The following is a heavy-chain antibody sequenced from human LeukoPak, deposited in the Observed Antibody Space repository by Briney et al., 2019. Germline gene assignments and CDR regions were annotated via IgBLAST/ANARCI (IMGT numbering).Heavy chain of an antibody. J-gene: IGHJ5*02. CDR2: INPSGGST. V-gene: IGHV1-46*01. CDR3: ARESTVTTPTSERLPSYWFDP. CDR1: GYTFTSYY. Sequence: GASVKVSCKASGYTFTSYYMHWVRQAPGQGLEWMGIINPSGGSTSYAQKFQGRVTMTRDTSTSTVYMELSSLRSEDTAVYYCARESTVTTPTSERLPSYWFDPWGQGTLVTVSS. D-gene: IGHD4-17*01.